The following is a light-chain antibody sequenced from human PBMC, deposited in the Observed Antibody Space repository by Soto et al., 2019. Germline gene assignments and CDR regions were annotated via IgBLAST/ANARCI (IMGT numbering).Light chain of an antibody. Sequence: QSALTQPASVSGSPGQSITISCTGYSTDVGAYNYVSWYQQYPGQAPNLLIYEVSRRPSGFSHRFSGSKSVNTASLTISGLQPEDEAHYYCNSYTTMNTYVFGTGTKVTVL. CDR1: STDVGAYNY. CDR3: NSYTTMNTYV. V-gene: IGLV2-14*01. CDR2: EVS. J-gene: IGLJ1*01.